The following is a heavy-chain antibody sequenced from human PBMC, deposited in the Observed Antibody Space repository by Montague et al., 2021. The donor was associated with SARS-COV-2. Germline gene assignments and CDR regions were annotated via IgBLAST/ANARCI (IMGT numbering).Heavy chain of an antibody. Sequence: SETRSLTCTVSGDSISHYYWGWIRQPPGRGLEWIAHFSNNGDTRYSPSLRGRVSISTDTSKNQFSLMMASVTAADTAVYFCAREPPYHDLDSWGQGTLVTVSS. CDR1: GDSISHYY. D-gene: IGHD1-1*01. V-gene: IGHV4-59*01. J-gene: IGHJ4*02. CDR2: FSNNGDT. CDR3: AREPPYHDLDS.